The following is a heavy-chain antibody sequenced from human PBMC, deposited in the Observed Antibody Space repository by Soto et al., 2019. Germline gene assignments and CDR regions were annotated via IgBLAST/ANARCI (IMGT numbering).Heavy chain of an antibody. J-gene: IGHJ5*02. D-gene: IGHD3-22*01. CDR2: IIPIFGTA. CDR3: VRGPLGMIVRDPFDP. V-gene: IGHV1-69*01. CDR1: GGTFSSYA. Sequence: QVQLVQSGAEVKKPGSSVNVSCKASGGTFSSYAISWVRQAPGQGLEWMGGIIPIFGTANYAQRFQGRVTITADESTSTAYMELSSLRSEDTAVYYCVRGPLGMIVRDPFDPWGQGTLVTVSS.